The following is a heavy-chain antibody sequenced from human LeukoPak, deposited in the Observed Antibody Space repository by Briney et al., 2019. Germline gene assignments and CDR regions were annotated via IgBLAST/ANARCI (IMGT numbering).Heavy chain of an antibody. CDR3: ARGGYNNFDY. CDR1: GFTFSSYA. J-gene: IGHJ4*02. Sequence: GGSLRLSCAASGFTFSSYAMSWVRQAPGKGLEWASAISGGGGSTYYADSVKGRFTISRDNSKNTLYLQMNSLRAEDTAVYYCARGGYNNFDYWGQGTLVTVSS. CDR2: ISGGGGST. D-gene: IGHD5-24*01. V-gene: IGHV3-23*01.